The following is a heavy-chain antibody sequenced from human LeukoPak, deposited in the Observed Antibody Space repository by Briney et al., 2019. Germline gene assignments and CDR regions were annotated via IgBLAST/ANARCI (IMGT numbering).Heavy chain of an antibody. CDR2: ISAYNGNT. D-gene: IGHD3-16*02. CDR3: ARASLYDYVWGSYRPPDPDAFDI. J-gene: IGHJ3*02. CDR1: GYTFTSYG. V-gene: IGHV1-18*01. Sequence: ASVNVSCKASGYTFTSYGISWVRQAPGQGLEWMGWISAYNGNTNYAQKLQGRGTSTTDTSTSTAYMELRSLRSDDTAVYYCARASLYDYVWGSYRPPDPDAFDIWGPGTMVTVSS.